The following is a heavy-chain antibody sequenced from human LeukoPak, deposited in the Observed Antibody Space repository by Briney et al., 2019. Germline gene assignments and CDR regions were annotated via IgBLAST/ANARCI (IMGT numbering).Heavy chain of an antibody. Sequence: SETLSPTCTVSGGSISSYYWSWIRQPPGKGLEWIGYIYYSGSTNYNPSLKSRVTISVDTSKNQFSLKLSSVTAADTAVYYCAREGDYGDYQPFDYWGQGTLVTVSS. V-gene: IGHV4-59*01. CDR1: GGSISSYY. CDR2: IYYSGST. D-gene: IGHD4-17*01. J-gene: IGHJ4*02. CDR3: AREGDYGDYQPFDY.